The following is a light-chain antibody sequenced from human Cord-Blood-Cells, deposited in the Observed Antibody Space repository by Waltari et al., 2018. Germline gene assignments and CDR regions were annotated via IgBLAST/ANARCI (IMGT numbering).Light chain of an antibody. CDR1: SSDVGRSNL. CDR2: EGS. CDR3: CSYAGSSTFEV. Sequence: QSALTHPASVSGSPGQSITLSCTGSSSDVGRSNLVSWYQQHPGKAPRLMIYEGSQRPSGFSNRFSGSKSGNTASLTIAGLQAEDEADYYCCSYAGSSTFEVFGGGTKLTVL. J-gene: IGLJ3*02. V-gene: IGLV2-23*03.